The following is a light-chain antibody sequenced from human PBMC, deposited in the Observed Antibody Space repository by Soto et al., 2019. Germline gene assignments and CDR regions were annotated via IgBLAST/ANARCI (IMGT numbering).Light chain of an antibody. CDR3: QQYGSPPLFT. V-gene: IGKV3-20*01. CDR2: GAS. J-gene: IGKJ3*01. CDR1: QSVSSSY. Sequence: EIVLTQSPGTLSLSPGERATLSCRASQSVSSSYLAWYQQKPGQAPRLLIYGASSRATGIPDRFSGSGSGTDFTLIISRLEPEDFAVYYCQQYGSPPLFTFGPGTKVDIK.